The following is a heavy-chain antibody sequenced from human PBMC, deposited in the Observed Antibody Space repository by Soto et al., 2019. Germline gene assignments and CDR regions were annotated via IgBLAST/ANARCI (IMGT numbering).Heavy chain of an antibody. CDR2: IYYSGST. CDR1: GGSISSGDYY. D-gene: IGHD3-22*01. CDR3: ARGFGYYDRSGYAFDI. J-gene: IGHJ3*02. V-gene: IGHV4-30-4*01. Sequence: QVQLQESGPGLVKPSQTLSLTCTVSGGSISSGDYYWSWIRQPPGKGLEWIGYIYYSGSTYYNPSLKSRVTISVGTSKNQFSLKLSSVTAADTAVYYCARGFGYYDRSGYAFDIWGQGTMVTVSS.